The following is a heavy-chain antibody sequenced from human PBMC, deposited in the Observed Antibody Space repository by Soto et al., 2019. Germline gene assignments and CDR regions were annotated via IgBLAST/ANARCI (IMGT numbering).Heavy chain of an antibody. Sequence: PGGSLRLSCAASGFTFSNAWMSWVRQAPGKGLEWVGRIKSKTDGGTTDYAAPVKDRFTISRDDSKNTLYLQMNSLKTEDTAVYYCTTAPYYYDSSGYSYAFDIWGQGTMVTVSS. D-gene: IGHD3-22*01. CDR2: IKSKTDGGTT. CDR1: GFTFSNAW. V-gene: IGHV3-15*01. J-gene: IGHJ3*02. CDR3: TTAPYYYDSSGYSYAFDI.